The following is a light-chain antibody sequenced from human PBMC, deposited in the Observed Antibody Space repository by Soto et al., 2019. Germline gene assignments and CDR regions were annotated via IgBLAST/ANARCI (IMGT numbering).Light chain of an antibody. V-gene: IGLV2-14*01. CDR1: SSDVGGYNY. J-gene: IGLJ1*01. CDR2: DVS. Sequence: QSVLTQHASVSGSPCQSITISCTGTSSDVGGYNYVSWYQQHPGKAPKFMIYDVSNRPSGVSNRFSGSKSGNTASLTISGLQAEDEADYYCCSYTTSNTRQIVFGTGTKVTVL. CDR3: CSYTTSNTRQIV.